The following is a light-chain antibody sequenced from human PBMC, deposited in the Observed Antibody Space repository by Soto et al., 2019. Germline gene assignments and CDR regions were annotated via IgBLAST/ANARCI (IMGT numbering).Light chain of an antibody. Sequence: QSVLTQPPSASGTPGQRVTISCSGSSSNIGSNIVNWYQQLPGTAPKLLIYTNNQRPSGVPDRFSGSKSGTSAPLAISGLQSEDEADYYCAAWDDSLNGHGVFGGGTKLTVL. V-gene: IGLV1-44*01. CDR2: TNN. CDR1: SSNIGSNI. CDR3: AAWDDSLNGHGV. J-gene: IGLJ3*02.